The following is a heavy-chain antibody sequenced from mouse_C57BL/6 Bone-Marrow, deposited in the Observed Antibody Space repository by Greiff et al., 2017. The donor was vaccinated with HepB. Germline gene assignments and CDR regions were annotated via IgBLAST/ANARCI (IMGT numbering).Heavy chain of an antibody. CDR2: INPNNGGT. CDR3: ARGTTVVPSWFAY. CDR1: GYTFTDYN. V-gene: IGHV1-22*01. J-gene: IGHJ3*01. Sequence: VQLQQSGPELVKPGASVKMSCKASGYTFTDYNMHWVKQSHGKSLEWIGYINPNNGGTSYNQKFKGKATLTVNKSSSTAYMELRSLTSEDSAVYYCARGTTVVPSWFAYWGQGTLVTVSA. D-gene: IGHD1-1*01.